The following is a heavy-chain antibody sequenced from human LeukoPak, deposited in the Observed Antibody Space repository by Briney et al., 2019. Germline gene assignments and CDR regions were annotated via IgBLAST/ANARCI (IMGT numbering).Heavy chain of an antibody. CDR3: STGSGHAFDI. V-gene: IGHV3-74*01. CDR1: GFTFSSYW. Sequence: GGSLRLSCAASGFTFSSYWMHWVRQVPGKGLVWVSRINSDGSSTSYADSVKGRFTISRDNAKNTLYVQMNSLRAEDTAVYFCSTGSGHAFDIWGRGTMVTVSS. D-gene: IGHD3-10*01. CDR2: INSDGSST. J-gene: IGHJ3*02.